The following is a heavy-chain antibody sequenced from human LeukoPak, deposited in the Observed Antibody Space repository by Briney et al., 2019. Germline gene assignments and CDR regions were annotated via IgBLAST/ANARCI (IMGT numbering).Heavy chain of an antibody. CDR1: GFTFSNYA. CDR3: ARGSKDFDY. Sequence: GGSLRLSCEASGFTFSNYAMSWVRQAPGKGLEWVSSISGSSDNTNYADSVKGRFTISRDNAKNTLYLQMNSLRAEDTAVYYCARGSKDFDYWGQGTLVTVSS. CDR2: ISGSSDNT. V-gene: IGHV3-23*01. J-gene: IGHJ4*02. D-gene: IGHD5/OR15-5a*01.